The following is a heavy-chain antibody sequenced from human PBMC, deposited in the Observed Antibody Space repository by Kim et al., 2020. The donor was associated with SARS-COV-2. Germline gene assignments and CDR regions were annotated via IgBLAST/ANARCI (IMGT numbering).Heavy chain of an antibody. CDR3: TTEVTQRFMVRGVMTYFDY. D-gene: IGHD3-10*01. CDR1: GFTFSNAW. V-gene: IGHV3-15*01. Sequence: GGSLRLSCAASGFTFSNAWMSWVRQAPGKGLEWVGRIKSKTDGGTTDYAAPVKGRFTISRDDSKNTLYLQMNSLKTEDTAVYYCTTEVTQRFMVRGVMTYFDYWGQGTLVTVSS. J-gene: IGHJ4*02. CDR2: IKSKTDGGTT.